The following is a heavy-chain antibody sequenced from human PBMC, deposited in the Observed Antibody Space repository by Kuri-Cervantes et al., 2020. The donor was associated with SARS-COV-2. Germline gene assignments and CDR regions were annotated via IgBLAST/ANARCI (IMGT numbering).Heavy chain of an antibody. D-gene: IGHD5-12*01. CDR1: GYSFTSYW. Sequence: KVSRKGSGYSFTSYWISWVRQMPGKGLEWMGRIDPSDSYTNYSLSFQGQVTISADKSISTAYLQWSSLKASDTAMYYCARRGSAIVATEDAFDIWGQGTMVTVSS. J-gene: IGHJ3*02. CDR2: IDPSDSYT. CDR3: ARRGSAIVATEDAFDI. V-gene: IGHV5-10-1*04.